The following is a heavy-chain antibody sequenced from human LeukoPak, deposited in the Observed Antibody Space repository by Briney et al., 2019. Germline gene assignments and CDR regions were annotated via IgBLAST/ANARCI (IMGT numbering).Heavy chain of an antibody. CDR1: GYTFTDYY. CDR3: ARDQASAAVGTVYYYHGMDV. D-gene: IGHD6-13*01. V-gene: IGHV1-2*04. CDR2: INPNSGGT. Sequence: ASVKVSCKASGYTFTDYYMHWVRQAPGHGLEWMGWINPNSGGTNYAQKFQGWVTMTRNTSISTAYMELNRLRSDDTAVYYSARDQASAAVGTVYYYHGMDVWGQGTTVTVSS. J-gene: IGHJ6*02.